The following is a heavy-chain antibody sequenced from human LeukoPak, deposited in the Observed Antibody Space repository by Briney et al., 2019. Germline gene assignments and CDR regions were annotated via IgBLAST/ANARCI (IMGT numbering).Heavy chain of an antibody. D-gene: IGHD2-2*01. J-gene: IGHJ5*02. CDR3: ARGTCSSTSCYDNWFDP. V-gene: IGHV4-34*01. CDR1: GGSFSGYH. Sequence: SETLSLTCAVYGGSFSGYHWSWIRQPPGKGLEWIGEINHSGSTNYNPSFKSRVTISVDTSKNQFSLKLSSVTAADTAVYYCARGTCSSTSCYDNWFDPWGQGTLVTVSS. CDR2: INHSGST.